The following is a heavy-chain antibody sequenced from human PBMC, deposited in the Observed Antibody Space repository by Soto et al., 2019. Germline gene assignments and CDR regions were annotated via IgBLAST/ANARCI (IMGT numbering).Heavy chain of an antibody. Sequence: SETLSPTCTVSGVSISSSSYYWGWIRPPPGKGLEWIGSIYYSGRTYYNPSLKSRGTISVDTSKNQFSLTLSSVTAADTAVYYCASSDYVWGSYRYPPGYFDYWGQGTLVTVSS. D-gene: IGHD3-16*02. V-gene: IGHV4-39*01. CDR2: IYYSGRT. J-gene: IGHJ4*02. CDR3: ASSDYVWGSYRYPPGYFDY. CDR1: GVSISSSSYY.